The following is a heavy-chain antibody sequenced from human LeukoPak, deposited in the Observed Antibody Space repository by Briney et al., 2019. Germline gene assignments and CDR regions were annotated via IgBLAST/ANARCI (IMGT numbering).Heavy chain of an antibody. CDR3: ARDWATTWYGEYFDH. CDR2: TSGSGENI. CDR1: GFTFSSYE. J-gene: IGHJ4*02. D-gene: IGHD3-10*01. V-gene: IGHV3-48*03. Sequence: GGSLRLSCAASGFTFSSYEMDWVRQAPGKGLEWVSHTSGSGENIYYADSVKGRFTISRDNTKNLLYLQMNSLRAEDTAVYYCARDWATTWYGEYFDHWGQGTLVTVSS.